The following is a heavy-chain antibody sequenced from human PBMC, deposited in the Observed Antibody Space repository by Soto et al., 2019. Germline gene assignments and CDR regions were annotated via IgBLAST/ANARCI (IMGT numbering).Heavy chain of an antibody. V-gene: IGHV3-30-3*01. D-gene: IGHD2-15*01. Sequence: PXESLRLNCAACGFTVSSYAMHWVRQAPGKGLEWVAVISYDVSNKYYADSVKGRFTISRDNSKNTLYLQMNSLRAEDTAVYYCARDGGRYCSGGSCLSLWGQGTLVTVS. CDR1: GFTVSSYA. J-gene: IGHJ4*02. CDR3: ARDGGRYCSGGSCLSL. CDR2: ISYDVSNK.